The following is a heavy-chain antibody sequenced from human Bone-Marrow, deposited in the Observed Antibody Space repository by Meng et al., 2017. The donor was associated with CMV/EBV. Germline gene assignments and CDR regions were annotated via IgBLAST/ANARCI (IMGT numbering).Heavy chain of an antibody. D-gene: IGHD2-2*01. Sequence: SETLSLTCTVSGGSISSSSYYWGWIRQPPGKGLEWIGSIYYSGSTNYNPSLKSRVTISVDTSKNQFSLKLSSVTAADTAVYYCARDLVGFDYWGQGTLVTVPS. J-gene: IGHJ4*02. CDR1: GGSISSSSYY. CDR2: IYYSGST. CDR3: ARDLVGFDY. V-gene: IGHV4-39*07.